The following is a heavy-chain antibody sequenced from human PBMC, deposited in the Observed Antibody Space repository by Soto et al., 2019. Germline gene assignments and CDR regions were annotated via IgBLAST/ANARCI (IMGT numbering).Heavy chain of an antibody. CDR2: TYYTSRWNN. J-gene: IGHJ5*02. Sequence: SQTLSLTCAISGDSISSNSAAWNWIRQSPSRGLEWLGRTYYTSRWNNDYSVSVKSRISINPDTSKNQVSLHLNSVTPEDTAVYYCVREEGAGSSLDWFDPWGQGTLVTVS. D-gene: IGHD2-2*01. V-gene: IGHV6-1*01. CDR1: GDSISSNSAA. CDR3: VREEGAGSSLDWFDP.